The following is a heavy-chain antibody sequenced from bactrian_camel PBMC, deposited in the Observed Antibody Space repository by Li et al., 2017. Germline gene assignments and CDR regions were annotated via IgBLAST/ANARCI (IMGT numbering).Heavy chain of an antibody. V-gene: IGHV3S57*01. CDR1: GYTYSRWC. CDR3: AADRMACLRPSVQLEAYNF. Sequence: HVQLVESGGGPVQAGGSLRLSCAASGYTYSRWCMAWFRQVQGKEREGVAAIDIDGSTVYADSVKGRFTISPGNATNTVSLQMNSLKPEDTAMYYCAADRMACLRPSVQLEAYNFRGQGTQVTVS. CDR2: IDIDGST. J-gene: IGHJ4*01.